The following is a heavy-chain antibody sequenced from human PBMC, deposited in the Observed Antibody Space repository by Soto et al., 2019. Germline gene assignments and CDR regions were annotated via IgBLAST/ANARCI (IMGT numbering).Heavy chain of an antibody. CDR2: IKEDGSET. J-gene: IGHJ6*02. Sequence: EVQVLESGGGLVQPGGCLRLSCAASGCTLSSYWMTWVRQAPGKGLEWVANIKEDGSETYYVDSVKGRFTISRDNAKNSLYLQLNSLRAEDTAVYYCAREVLVWFGEFLEDYHYHSMDVWGQGTTVTVSS. D-gene: IGHD3-10*01. V-gene: IGHV3-7*05. CDR1: GCTLSSYW. CDR3: AREVLVWFGEFLEDYHYHSMDV.